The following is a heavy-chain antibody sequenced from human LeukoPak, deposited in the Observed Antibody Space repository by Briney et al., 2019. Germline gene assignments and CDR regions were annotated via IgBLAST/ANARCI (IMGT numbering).Heavy chain of an antibody. V-gene: IGHV1-8*01. CDR3: ARCTGGDCGGSFDM. Sequence: ASVKVSCKTSGNTFTSYDINWLRQATGQGLEWMGWMNPNTGNADSAQKFQGRVTMTSNISISTAYMELSSLRSEDTALYYCARCTGGDCGGSFDMWGQGTTVTVSS. CDR1: GNTFTSYD. CDR2: MNPNTGNA. D-gene: IGHD2-21*02. J-gene: IGHJ3*02.